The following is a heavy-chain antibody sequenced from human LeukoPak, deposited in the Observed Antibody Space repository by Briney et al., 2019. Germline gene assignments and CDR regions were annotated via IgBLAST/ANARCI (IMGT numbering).Heavy chain of an antibody. D-gene: IGHD5-24*01. CDR1: GFTFSSYS. V-gene: IGHV3-48*04. J-gene: IGHJ6*02. Sequence: GGSLRLSCAASGFTFSSYSMNWVRQAPGKGLEWFSYINTSSGTIYYADSVKGRFTISRDNAKNSLYPQINSLRVEDTAVYYCARDGGKVRTTIGRDYYFYGMDVWGQGTTVTVSS. CDR2: INTSSGTI. CDR3: ARDGGKVRTTIGRDYYFYGMDV.